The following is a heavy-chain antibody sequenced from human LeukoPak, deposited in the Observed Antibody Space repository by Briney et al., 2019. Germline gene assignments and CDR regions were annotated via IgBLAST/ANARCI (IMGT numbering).Heavy chain of an antibody. J-gene: IGHJ5*02. D-gene: IGHD1-14*01. CDR3: ANKPAGFDP. V-gene: IGHV3-7*03. CDR2: MRDDGSEE. CDR1: GFTFRRHW. Sequence: GGSLRLSCAASGFTFRRHWMSWVRQAPGKGLEWVANMRDDGSEEFYVNSVKGRFTISRDNSKNTLYLQMNSLRAEDTAVYYCANKPAGFDPWGQGTLVTVSS.